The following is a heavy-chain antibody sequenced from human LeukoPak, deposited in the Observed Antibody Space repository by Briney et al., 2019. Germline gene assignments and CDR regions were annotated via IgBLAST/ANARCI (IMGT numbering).Heavy chain of an antibody. CDR3: ARGASSSWYNNWFDP. Sequence: GEPLKISCKGSGYSFTSYWIGWVRQMPGKGLEWMGIIYPGDSDTRYSPSFQGQVTISADKSISTAYLQWSSLKASDTAMYYCARGASSSWYNNWFDPWGQGTLVTVSS. CDR1: GYSFTSYW. D-gene: IGHD6-13*01. CDR2: IYPGDSDT. V-gene: IGHV5-51*01. J-gene: IGHJ5*02.